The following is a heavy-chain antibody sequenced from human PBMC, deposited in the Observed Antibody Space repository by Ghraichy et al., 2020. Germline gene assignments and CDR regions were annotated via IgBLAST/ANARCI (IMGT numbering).Heavy chain of an antibody. D-gene: IGHD2-21*02. CDR1: GGSMSPFH. J-gene: IGHJ4*02. V-gene: IGHV4-59*01. Sequence: SQTLSLTCSVSGGSMSPFHWSWVRKSPGKGLEWSGNIFYTGTATYNSALKSRVTLSIDTSTNQFSLKLRSLTAADTAVYYCARVMTSYCGGDCYSHYFAFWGQGTLVPASS. CDR2: IFYTGTA. CDR3: ARVMTSYCGGDCYSHYFAF.